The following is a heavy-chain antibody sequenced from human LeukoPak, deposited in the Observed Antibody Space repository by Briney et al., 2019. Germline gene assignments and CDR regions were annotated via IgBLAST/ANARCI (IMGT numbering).Heavy chain of an antibody. CDR2: INAGNGNT. V-gene: IGHV1-3*01. CDR1: GYTFTSYA. Sequence: ASVKVSCKASGYTFTSYAMHWVRQAPGQRLEWMGWINAGNGNTKYSQKLQGRVTITRDTSASTAYMELSSLRSEDTAVYYCARDSAHPKSYDFWSGYYTGNFWFDPWGQGTLVTVSS. D-gene: IGHD3-3*01. CDR3: ARDSAHPKSYDFWSGYYTGNFWFDP. J-gene: IGHJ5*02.